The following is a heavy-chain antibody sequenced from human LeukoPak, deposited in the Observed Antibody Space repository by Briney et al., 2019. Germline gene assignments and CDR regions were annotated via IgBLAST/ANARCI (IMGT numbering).Heavy chain of an antibody. CDR2: IWYDGSNK. Sequence: GGSLRLSCAASGFTFSSCAMSWVRQAPGKGLEWVAVIWYDGSNKYYADSVKGRFTISRDNSKNTLYLQMNSLRAEDTAVYYCARDTCFDYWGQGTLVTVSS. V-gene: IGHV3-33*08. CDR1: GFTFSSCA. J-gene: IGHJ4*02. CDR3: ARDTCFDY.